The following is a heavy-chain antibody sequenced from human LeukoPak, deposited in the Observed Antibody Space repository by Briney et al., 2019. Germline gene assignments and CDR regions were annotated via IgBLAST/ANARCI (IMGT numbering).Heavy chain of an antibody. CDR2: ISSSSSYI. D-gene: IGHD3-10*01. Sequence: PGGSLRLSCAASGFTSSSYSMDWVRQAPGKGLEWASSISSSSSYIYYADSVKGRFTISRDNAKNSLYLQMNSLRAEDTAVYYCARDRVLLWFGELFPFFDYWGQGTLVTVSS. V-gene: IGHV3-21*01. CDR3: ARDRVLLWFGELFPFFDY. J-gene: IGHJ4*02. CDR1: GFTSSSYS.